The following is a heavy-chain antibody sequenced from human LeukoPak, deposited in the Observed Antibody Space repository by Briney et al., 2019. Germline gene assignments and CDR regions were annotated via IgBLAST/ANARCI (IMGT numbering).Heavy chain of an antibody. D-gene: IGHD6-13*01. V-gene: IGHV3-7*01. CDR3: ARRKHAAPHNWFDP. CDR2: IKQDGSEK. Sequence: GGSLRLSCAASGFTFSSYWMSWVRQAPGKGLEWVADIKQDGSEKYYADSVKGRFTISRDNAKNSLYLQMNSLRAEDTAVYYCARRKHAAPHNWFDPWGQGTLVTVSS. J-gene: IGHJ5*02. CDR1: GFTFSSYW.